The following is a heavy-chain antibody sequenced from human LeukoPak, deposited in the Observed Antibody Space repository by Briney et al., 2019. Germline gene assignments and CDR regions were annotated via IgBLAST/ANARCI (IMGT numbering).Heavy chain of an antibody. D-gene: IGHD2-21*02. J-gene: IGHJ4*02. V-gene: IGHV1-18*01. CDR2: ISAHNGNT. Sequence: GASVKVSCKASGYSFTNYGIIWVRQTPGQGLQWMGWISAHNGNTNYAQKLQGRVTLTTDTSTSTVYMELRSLTSDDTVVYYCARAETALLLNYWGQGTLVTVSS. CDR3: ARAETALLLNY. CDR1: GYSFTNYG.